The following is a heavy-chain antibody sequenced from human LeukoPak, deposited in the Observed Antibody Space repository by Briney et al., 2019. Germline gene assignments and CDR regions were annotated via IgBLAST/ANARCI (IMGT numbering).Heavy chain of an antibody. V-gene: IGHV3-21*06. Sequence: GGSLRLSCAASGFTFSSYAMSWVRQAPGKGLEWVSGISSTSSYIYYADSVKGRFTISRDNAKNSLYLQMNSLRTQDTAVYYCARVAVTKAFDPWGQGALVTVSS. CDR1: GFTFSSYA. CDR3: ARVAVTKAFDP. CDR2: ISSTSSYI. J-gene: IGHJ5*02. D-gene: IGHD4-17*01.